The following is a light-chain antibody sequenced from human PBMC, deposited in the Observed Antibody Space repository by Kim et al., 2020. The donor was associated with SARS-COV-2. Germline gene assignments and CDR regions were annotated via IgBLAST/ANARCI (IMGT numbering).Light chain of an antibody. CDR1: QSVRSN. CDR2: GAS. J-gene: IGKJ1*01. CDR3: QQYNSSPLT. Sequence: EIVMTQSPATLSVSPSERATLSCRASQSVRSNLAWYQHRRGQAPRLLIYGASTRATGIPARFSGSGSGTAFTLTISSLQSEDFAVYYCQQYNSSPLTFGQGTNLDIK. V-gene: IGKV3-15*01.